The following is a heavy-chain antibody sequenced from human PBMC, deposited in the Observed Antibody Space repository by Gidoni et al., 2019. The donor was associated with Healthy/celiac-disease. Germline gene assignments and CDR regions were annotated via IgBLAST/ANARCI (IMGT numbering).Heavy chain of an antibody. Sequence: QVQLQESGPGLVKPSETLSLTCTVSGGSISSYYWSWFRPPPGKGLEWIGYIYYSGSTNYNPSLKSRVTISVDTSKNQFSLKLSSVTAADTAVYYCARGEQWLVPGGAFDIWGQGTMVTVSS. D-gene: IGHD6-19*01. J-gene: IGHJ3*02. CDR2: IYYSGST. CDR1: GGSISSYY. V-gene: IGHV4-59*01. CDR3: ARGEQWLVPGGAFDI.